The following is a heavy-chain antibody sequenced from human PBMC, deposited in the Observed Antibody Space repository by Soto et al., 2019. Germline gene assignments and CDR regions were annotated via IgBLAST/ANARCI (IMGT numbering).Heavy chain of an antibody. V-gene: IGHV4-39*01. CDR3: ARQLASSGWYSGSVHNWFDP. CDR1: GGSISSSSYY. Sequence: QLQLQESGPGLVKPSETLSLTCTVSGGSISSSSYYWGWIRQPPGKGLEWIGSIYYSGSTYYNPSLKSRVTISVDTSKNQFSLKLSSVTAADTAVYYCARQLASSGWYSGSVHNWFDPWGQGSLVTVSS. D-gene: IGHD6-19*01. J-gene: IGHJ5*02. CDR2: IYYSGST.